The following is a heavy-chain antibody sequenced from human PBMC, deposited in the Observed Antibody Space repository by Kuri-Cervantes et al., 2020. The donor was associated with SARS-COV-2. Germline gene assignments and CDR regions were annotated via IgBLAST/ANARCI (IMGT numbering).Heavy chain of an antibody. Sequence: GGSLRLSCAASGFTFSRDTMYWVRQAPGKGLVWVSRMNGDGSRITYADSVKGRFTISRDNAKNTLYLQMDSLRVEDTAVYFCARAPSGSPTDYWGQGTWSPSPQ. CDR3: ARAPSGSPTDY. CDR1: GFTFSRDT. D-gene: IGHD1-26*01. J-gene: IGHJ4*02. V-gene: IGHV3-74*01. CDR2: MNGDGSRI.